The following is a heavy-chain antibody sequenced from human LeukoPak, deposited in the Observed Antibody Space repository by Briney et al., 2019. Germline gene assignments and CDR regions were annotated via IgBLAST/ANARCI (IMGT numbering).Heavy chain of an antibody. D-gene: IGHD3-3*01. CDR1: GYTFTSYY. CDR2: INPSGGST. CDR3: ARESGALRFLEWLYTKPYNWFDL. J-gene: IGHJ5*02. V-gene: IGHV1-46*01. Sequence: ASVKVSCKASGYTFTSYYMHWVRQAPGQGLEWMGIINPSGGSTSYAQKFQGRVTMTRDTSTSTVYMELSSLRSEDTAVYYCARESGALRFLEWLYTKPYNWFDLWGQGTLVTVSS.